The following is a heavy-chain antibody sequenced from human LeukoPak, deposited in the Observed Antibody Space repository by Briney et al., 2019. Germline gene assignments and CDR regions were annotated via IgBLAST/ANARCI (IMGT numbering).Heavy chain of an antibody. D-gene: IGHD4-17*01. CDR1: GFTFSTYW. Sequence: GGSLRLSCAASGFTFSTYWMHWVRQAPGKGLVWVSRINPDGTTTSYADSVKGRFTISRDNAKDTVYLQMNSLRAEDTAVYYCARANYGDYTFDYWGQGTLVTVSS. V-gene: IGHV3-74*01. CDR3: ARANYGDYTFDY. J-gene: IGHJ4*02. CDR2: INPDGTTT.